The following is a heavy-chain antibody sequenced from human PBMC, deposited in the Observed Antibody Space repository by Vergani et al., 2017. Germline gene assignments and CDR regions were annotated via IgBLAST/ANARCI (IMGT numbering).Heavy chain of an antibody. CDR1: GFTFSSYA. D-gene: IGHD5-24*01. Sequence: EVQLLESGGGLVQPGGSLRLSCAASGFTFSSYAMSWVRQAPGKGLEWVSAISGSGGSTYYADSVKGRFTISRDNSKNTLYLQMNSLRAEDTAVYYCARRRDGYNTFDYWGQGTLVTVSS. J-gene: IGHJ4*02. CDR3: ARRRDGYNTFDY. CDR2: ISGSGGST. V-gene: IGHV3-23*01.